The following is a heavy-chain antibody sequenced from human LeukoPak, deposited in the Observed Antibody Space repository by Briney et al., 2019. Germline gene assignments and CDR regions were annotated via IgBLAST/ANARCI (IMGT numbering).Heavy chain of an antibody. CDR1: GGSISSYY. D-gene: IGHD5-18*01. CDR2: IYHSGST. J-gene: IGHJ6*03. V-gene: IGHV4-59*04. Sequence: PSETLSLTCTVSGGSISSYYWSWIRQPPGKGLEWIGSIYHSGSTYYNPSLKSRVTISVDTSKNQFSLKLSSVTAADTAVYYCARYGFYYYYMDVWGKGTTVTISS. CDR3: ARYGFYYYYMDV.